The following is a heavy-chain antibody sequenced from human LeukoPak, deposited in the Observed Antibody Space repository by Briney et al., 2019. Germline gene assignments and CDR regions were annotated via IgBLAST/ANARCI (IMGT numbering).Heavy chain of an antibody. Sequence: PGGSLRLSCAVSGFTFSSYSMNWVRQAPGKGLEWVSSISSSSSYIYYADSVKGRFTISRDNAKNSLYLQMNSLRAEDTAVYYCASFFPYYFDYWGQGTLVTVSS. CDR1: GFTFSSYS. CDR3: ASFFPYYFDY. V-gene: IGHV3-21*01. J-gene: IGHJ4*02. CDR2: ISSSSSYI.